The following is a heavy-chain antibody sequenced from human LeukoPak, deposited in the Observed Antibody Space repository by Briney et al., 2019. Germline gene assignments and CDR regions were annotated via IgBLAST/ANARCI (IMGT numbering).Heavy chain of an antibody. V-gene: IGHV1-69*13. CDR2: IIPIFATA. Sequence: SVKVSCKASGGTFSKYAVSWVRQAPGQGLEWMGGIIPIFATANYAQKFQGRVTITADESTSTAYMELSGLKSDDTAVYYCARVSVEGFSYYLDLWGKGTTVTISS. D-gene: IGHD3-3*01. CDR3: ARVSVEGFSYYLDL. CDR1: GGTFSKYA. J-gene: IGHJ6*03.